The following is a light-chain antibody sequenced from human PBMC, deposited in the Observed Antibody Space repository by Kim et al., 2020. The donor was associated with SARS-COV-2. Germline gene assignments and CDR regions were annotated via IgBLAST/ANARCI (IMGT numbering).Light chain of an antibody. Sequence: DIQMTQSPSSLSASVGDRVIITCQASQDVSKYLNWYQLKPGKAPKLLIYDASNLYTGVPCRFRGRGSGTRFSFTISSLQPEDIASYYCQQYDGLPPTFGGGTKVDIK. CDR2: DAS. J-gene: IGKJ4*01. CDR3: QQYDGLPPT. V-gene: IGKV1-33*01. CDR1: QDVSKY.